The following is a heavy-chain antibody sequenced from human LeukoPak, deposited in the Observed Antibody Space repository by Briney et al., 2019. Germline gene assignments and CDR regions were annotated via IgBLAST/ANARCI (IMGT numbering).Heavy chain of an antibody. D-gene: IGHD6-13*01. CDR2: ISYDGSNK. Sequence: PGGSLRLSCAASGFTFSSYAMHWVRQAPGKGLEWVAVISYDGSNKYYADSVKGRFTISRDNSKNTLYLQMNSLRAEDTAVYYCAVGRDSSSWYAFDYWGQGTLVTVSS. J-gene: IGHJ4*02. V-gene: IGHV3-30-3*01. CDR1: GFTFSSYA. CDR3: AVGRDSSSWYAFDY.